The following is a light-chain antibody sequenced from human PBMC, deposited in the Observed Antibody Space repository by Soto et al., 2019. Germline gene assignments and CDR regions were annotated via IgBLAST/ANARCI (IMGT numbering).Light chain of an antibody. CDR1: QSVSSN. V-gene: IGKV3-15*01. J-gene: IGKJ5*01. CDR3: QQYNNCPPIT. Sequence: EIVMTQSPATLSVSPGERATLSCRASQSVSSNLAWYQQKPDQAPRLLIYGASTRATGIPASFSGSGSGTEFTLTISSLQSEDFAVYYCQQYNNCPPITFGQGTRLEIK. CDR2: GAS.